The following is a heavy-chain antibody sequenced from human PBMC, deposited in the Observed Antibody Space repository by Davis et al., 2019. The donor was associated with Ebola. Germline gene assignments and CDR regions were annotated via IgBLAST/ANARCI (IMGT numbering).Heavy chain of an antibody. J-gene: IGHJ4*02. D-gene: IGHD3-3*01. CDR3: ARASYDFWSGRYYFDY. Sequence: PGGSLRLSCTVSGGSISSSSYYWGWIRQPPGKGLEWIGSIYYSGSTYYNPSLKSRVTISVDTSKNQFSLKLSSVTAADTAVYYCARASYDFWSGRYYFDYWGQGTLVTVSS. CDR1: GGSISSSSYY. V-gene: IGHV4-39*07. CDR2: IYYSGST.